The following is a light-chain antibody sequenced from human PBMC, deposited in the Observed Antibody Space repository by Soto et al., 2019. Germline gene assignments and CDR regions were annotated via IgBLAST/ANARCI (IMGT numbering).Light chain of an antibody. V-gene: IGKV3-15*01. CDR2: DAS. CDR1: QSVRSN. Sequence: EIVMTQSPATLSVSPGERATLSCRASQSVRSNLAWYQQKPGQAPRLLIYDASTRATGIPARFSGSGSGTEFTLPISSLQSEDFAVYYCQHYNNWPPWTFDQGTKVEIK. J-gene: IGKJ1*01. CDR3: QHYNNWPPWT.